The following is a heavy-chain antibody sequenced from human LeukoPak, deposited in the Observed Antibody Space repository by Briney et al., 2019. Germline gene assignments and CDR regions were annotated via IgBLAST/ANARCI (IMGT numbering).Heavy chain of an antibody. J-gene: IGHJ4*02. D-gene: IGHD4-23*01. CDR2: IYYSGST. CDR1: GGSISSGDYY. CDR3: ARGWGPYGGHYFDY. Sequence: SQTLSLTCTVSGGSISSGDYYWSWIRQPPGKGLEWIGYIYYSGSTNYNPSLKSRVTISVDTSKNQFSLKLSSVTAADTAVYYCARGWGPYGGHYFDYWGQGTLVTVSS. V-gene: IGHV4-30-4*08.